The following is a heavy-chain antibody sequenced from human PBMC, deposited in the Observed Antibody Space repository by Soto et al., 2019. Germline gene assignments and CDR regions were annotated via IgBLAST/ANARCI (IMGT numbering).Heavy chain of an antibody. CDR2: INHSGST. V-gene: IGHV4-34*01. Sequence: QVQLQQWGAGLLKPSETLSLTCAVYGGSFSGYYWSWIRQPPGKGLEWIGEINHSGSTNYNPSLKSRVTISVDTSKNHFSLKRSSVTAADTAVYYCARIPGYCTNGVCYTIMDVWGKGTTVTVSS. D-gene: IGHD2-8*01. J-gene: IGHJ6*03. CDR3: ARIPGYCTNGVCYTIMDV. CDR1: GGSFSGYY.